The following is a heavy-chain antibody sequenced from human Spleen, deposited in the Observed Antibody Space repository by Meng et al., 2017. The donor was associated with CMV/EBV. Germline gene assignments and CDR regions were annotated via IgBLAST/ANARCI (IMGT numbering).Heavy chain of an antibody. V-gene: IGHV3-33*03. CDR3: AKYTSPYYYYGLDV. J-gene: IGHJ6*02. D-gene: IGHD1-1*01. Sequence: GGSLRLSCAASGFTFSSYGMHWVRQAPGKGLEWVAVIWYDGSNKYYADSVKGRFTISRDNANNTVFLQMNSLRAEDTAVYYCAKYTSPYYYYGLDVWGQGTTVTVSS. CDR1: GFTFSSYG. CDR2: IWYDGSNK.